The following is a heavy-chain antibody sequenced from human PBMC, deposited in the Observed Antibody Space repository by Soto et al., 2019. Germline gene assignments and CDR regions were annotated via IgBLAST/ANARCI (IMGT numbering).Heavy chain of an antibody. Sequence: SETLSLTCTVSGGSISNFYWSWIRQPPGKGLEWIGYISYSGNTNYNPSLKSRVSISVDTSKNRLSLNLTSVTAADTAVYYCARAPMVLSRSYFDCWGKGTPV. CDR2: ISYSGNT. D-gene: IGHD2-8*01. V-gene: IGHV4-59*01. CDR1: GGSISNFY. J-gene: IGHJ4*02. CDR3: ARAPMVLSRSYFDC.